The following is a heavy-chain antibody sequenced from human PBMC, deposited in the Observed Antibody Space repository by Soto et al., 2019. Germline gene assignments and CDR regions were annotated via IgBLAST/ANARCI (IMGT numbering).Heavy chain of an antibody. CDR1: GFTFSSYA. V-gene: IGHV3-23*01. D-gene: IGHD5-12*01. Sequence: GGSLRLSCAASGFTFSSYAMSWVRQAPGKGLEWVSAISGSGGSTYYADSVKGRFTISRDNSKNTLYLQMNSLRAEDTAVYYCAKDMEGVEMATIFGYWGQGTLVTVSS. CDR3: AKDMEGVEMATIFGY. CDR2: ISGSGGST. J-gene: IGHJ4*02.